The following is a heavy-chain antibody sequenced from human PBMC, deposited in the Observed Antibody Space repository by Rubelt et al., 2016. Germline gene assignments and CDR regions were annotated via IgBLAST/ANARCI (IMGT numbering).Heavy chain of an antibody. CDR1: GGSISSSSYY. J-gene: IGHJ4*02. CDR2: IYYSGST. V-gene: IGHV4-39*01. D-gene: IGHD1-26*01. Sequence: QVQLQESGPGLVKPSETLSLTCTVSGGSISSSSYYWGWIRQPPGKGLEWIGSIYYSGSTYYNPSLKSRVTISVDTSNNQFSLTLSSVTAADTAVYYCARHPYEMGATMEVDYWGQGTLVTVSS. CDR3: ARHPYEMGATMEVDY.